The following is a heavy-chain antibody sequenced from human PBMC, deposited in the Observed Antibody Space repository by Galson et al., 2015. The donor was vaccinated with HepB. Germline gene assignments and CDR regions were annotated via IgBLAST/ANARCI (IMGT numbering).Heavy chain of an antibody. D-gene: IGHD1-26*01. CDR1: GGPIEGYY. V-gene: IGHV4-59*01. CDR3: AKSSGAFDP. Sequence: LSLTCTGSGGPIEGYYWSWIRQPPGKGLEWIGYTYSDGSTNYNPSLKGRVTISVDTSKNQFSLKMTSLITADTAIYYCAKSSGAFDPWGQGTLVTVSS. J-gene: IGHJ5*02. CDR2: TYSDGST.